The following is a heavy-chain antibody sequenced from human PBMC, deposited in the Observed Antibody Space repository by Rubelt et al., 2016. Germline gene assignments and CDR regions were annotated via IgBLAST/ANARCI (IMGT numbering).Heavy chain of an antibody. CDR1: GFTFSNAW. CDR3: AREHRYCSGGSCVAFDI. Sequence: EVQLVESGGGLVKPGGSLRLSCAASGFTFSNAWMSWVRQAPGKGLEWVSVIYTTGSTYYGDSVKGRFTISRDGSKNTLYLQMNSLRGEDTAVYYCAREHRYCSGGSCVAFDIWGHGTGVTVSS. J-gene: IGHJ3*02. CDR2: IYTTGST. V-gene: IGHV3-66*01. D-gene: IGHD2-15*01.